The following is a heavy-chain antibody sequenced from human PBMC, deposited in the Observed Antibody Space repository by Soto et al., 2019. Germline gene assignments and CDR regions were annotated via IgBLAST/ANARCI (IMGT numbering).Heavy chain of an antibody. CDR2: ISSSSSYI. Sequence: PGGSLRLSCAASGFTFSSYSMNWVRQAPGKGLEWVSSISSSSSYIYYADSVKGRFTISRDNAKISLYLQMNSLRAEDTAVYYCARVNVAAGSFFDYWGQGTLVTVSS. V-gene: IGHV3-21*01. J-gene: IGHJ4*02. CDR1: GFTFSSYS. D-gene: IGHD6-13*01. CDR3: ARVNVAAGSFFDY.